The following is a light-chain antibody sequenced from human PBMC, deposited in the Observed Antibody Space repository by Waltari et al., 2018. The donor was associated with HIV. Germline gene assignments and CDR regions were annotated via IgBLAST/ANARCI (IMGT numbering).Light chain of an antibody. J-gene: IGLJ2*01. V-gene: IGLV1-47*01. Sequence: QSVLTQPPSASATPGQSVTISCSGISSNIGNYSVYWYQQLPGAHPKVLIFSNNRRPSGVPDRVSGSKSGTSASRASSGLRSEDEADYYCATWDDSLSGVVFGGGTKLTVL. CDR3: ATWDDSLSGVV. CDR1: SSNIGNYS. CDR2: SNN.